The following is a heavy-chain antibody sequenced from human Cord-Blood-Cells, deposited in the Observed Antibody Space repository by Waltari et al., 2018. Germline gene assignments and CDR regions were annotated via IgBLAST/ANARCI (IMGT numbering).Heavy chain of an antibody. Sequence: QVTLKESGPVLVKPTETLTLPCTVSGFSLSNARMGVSWIRQPPGKALEWLAHIFSNDEKSYTTTRNSRLTISKDTSQSQVVLTMTNMDPVDTATYCCARIRITIFGVVIDYWGQGTLVTVSS. CDR2: IFSNDEK. CDR1: GFSLSNARMG. D-gene: IGHD3-3*01. CDR3: ARIRITIFGVVIDY. J-gene: IGHJ4*02. V-gene: IGHV2-26*01.